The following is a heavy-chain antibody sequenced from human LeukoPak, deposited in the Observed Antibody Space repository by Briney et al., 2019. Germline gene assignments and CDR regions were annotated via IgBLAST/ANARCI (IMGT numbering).Heavy chain of an antibody. CDR3: ARHEDKIGYFHHFDY. D-gene: IGHD3-22*01. CDR2: IYYSGST. Sequence: SETLSLTCIVSGGSISTYYWSWIRQPPGKGLEWIGYIYYSGSTNYNPSLKSRVTISVDTSKNQFSLRLSSVTAADTAVYYCARHEDKIGYFHHFDYWGQGTLVTVSS. CDR1: GGSISTYY. J-gene: IGHJ4*02. V-gene: IGHV4-59*08.